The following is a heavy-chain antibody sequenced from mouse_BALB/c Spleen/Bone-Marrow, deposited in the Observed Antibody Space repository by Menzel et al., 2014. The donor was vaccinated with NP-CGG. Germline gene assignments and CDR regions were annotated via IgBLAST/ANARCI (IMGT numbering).Heavy chain of an antibody. CDR1: GDSITSGY. CDR2: ISYSGST. CDR3: ARYYYGSSYWYSDV. V-gene: IGHV3-8*02. J-gene: IGHJ1*01. Sequence: EVKVVESGPSLVKPSQTLSLTCSVTGDSITSGYWNWIRKFPGNKLEYMGYISYSGSTYYNPSLKSRISITRDTSKNQYYLQLNSVTTEDTATYYCARYYYGSSYWYSDVWGAGTTVTVSS. D-gene: IGHD1-1*01.